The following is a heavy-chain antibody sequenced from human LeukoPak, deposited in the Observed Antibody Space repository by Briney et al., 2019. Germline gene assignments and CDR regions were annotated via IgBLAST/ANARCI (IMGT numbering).Heavy chain of an antibody. V-gene: IGHV4-59*12. CDR3: ARGFGYSYKN. J-gene: IGHJ4*02. CDR2: IYHSGST. Sequence: PSETLSLTCTVSGGSISSYYWSWIRQPPGKGLEWIGYIYHSGSTYYNPSLKSRVTISVDRSKNQSSLKLSSVTAADTAVYYCARGFGYSYKNWGQGTLVTVSS. D-gene: IGHD5-18*01. CDR1: GGSISSYY.